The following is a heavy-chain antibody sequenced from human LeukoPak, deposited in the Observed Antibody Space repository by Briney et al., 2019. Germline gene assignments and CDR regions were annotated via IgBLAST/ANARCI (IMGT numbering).Heavy chain of an antibody. V-gene: IGHV3-7*01. J-gene: IGHJ4*02. D-gene: IGHD3/OR15-3a*01. CDR1: GLTFSNFP. CDR2: IKHDDSEK. CDR3: ARGGYYNFWTGLVDY. Sequence: GGSLRLSCAASGLTFSNFPMHWVRQAPGKGLEWVANIKHDDSEKNYVDSVRGRFTISRDNAKNSLYLQLNSLRDEDTAVYFCARGGYYNFWTGLVDYWGQGTRVTVSS.